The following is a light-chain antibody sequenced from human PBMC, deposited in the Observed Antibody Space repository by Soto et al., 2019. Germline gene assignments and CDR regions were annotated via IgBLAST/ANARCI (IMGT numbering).Light chain of an antibody. J-gene: IGLJ2*01. Sequence: QSALTQPASVSGSPGQSITISCTGTSSDVGAYNYVSWYQQHPGKAPKLMIYDVSNRPSGVSDRFSASKSGNTASLTISGLQAEDEADYYCSSYTTSTHVVFGGGTKVTVL. CDR2: DVS. CDR3: SSYTTSTHVV. CDR1: SSDVGAYNY. V-gene: IGLV2-14*03.